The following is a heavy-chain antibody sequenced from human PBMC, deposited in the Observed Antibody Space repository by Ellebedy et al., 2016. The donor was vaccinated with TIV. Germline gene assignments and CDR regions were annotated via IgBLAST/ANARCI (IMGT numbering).Heavy chain of an antibody. J-gene: IGHJ4*02. CDR3: AREAPCSSTSCYDY. D-gene: IGHD2-2*01. Sequence: ASVKVSXKASGYTFTSYGISWVRQAPGQGLEWMGWISAYNGNTNYAQKLQGRVTMTTDTSTSTAYMELRSLRSDDTAVYYCAREAPCSSTSCYDYWGQGTLVTVSS. CDR2: ISAYNGNT. CDR1: GYTFTSYG. V-gene: IGHV1-18*04.